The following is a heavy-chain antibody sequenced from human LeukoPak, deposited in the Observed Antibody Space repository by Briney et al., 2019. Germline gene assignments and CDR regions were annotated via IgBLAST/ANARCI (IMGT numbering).Heavy chain of an antibody. CDR1: GFTVSSYG. CDR3: ARALGASDAFDI. CDR2: IWYDGSNK. V-gene: IGHV3-33*01. Sequence: GGSLRLSCAASGFTVSSYGMHWVRQAPGKGLEWVAVIWYDGSNKYYADSVKGRFTISRDNSKNTLYLQMNSLRAEDTAVYYCARALGASDAFDIWGQGTMVTVSS. J-gene: IGHJ3*02. D-gene: IGHD1-26*01.